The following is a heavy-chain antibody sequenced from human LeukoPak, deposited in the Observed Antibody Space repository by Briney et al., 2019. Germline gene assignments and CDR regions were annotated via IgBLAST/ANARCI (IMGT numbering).Heavy chain of an antibody. CDR2: IYTSGST. J-gene: IGHJ3*02. CDR3: ARDLAGNWNYVNAFDI. CDR1: GGSICSGSYY. V-gene: IGHV4-61*02. D-gene: IGHD1-7*01. Sequence: SQTLSLTXTVSGGSICSGSYYWSWIGQPAGKGLEWIGRIYTSGSTNYNPSLKSRVTISVDTSKNQFSLKLSSVTAADTAVYYCARDLAGNWNYVNAFDIWGQGTMVTVSS.